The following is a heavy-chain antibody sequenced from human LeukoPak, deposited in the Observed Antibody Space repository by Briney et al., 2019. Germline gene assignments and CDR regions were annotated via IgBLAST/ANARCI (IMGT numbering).Heavy chain of an antibody. CDR1: GFTFSDFE. CDR3: LRLSRKSDRCDYYYYDNS. V-gene: IGHV3-21*01. CDR2: INPTSTSI. Sequence: KPGGSLRLSCAASGFTFSDFEINWVRQAPGKGLEWVSSINPTSTSIYYADAVRGRFTISRDNAKSSLYLQMNSLRAEDTAVYYCLRLSRKSDRCDYYYYDNSWRQGTLVTVSS. D-gene: IGHD3-22*01. J-gene: IGHJ4*02.